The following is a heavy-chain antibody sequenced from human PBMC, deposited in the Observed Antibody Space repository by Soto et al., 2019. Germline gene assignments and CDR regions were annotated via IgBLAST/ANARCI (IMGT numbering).Heavy chain of an antibody. J-gene: IGHJ4*02. D-gene: IGHD3-3*01. CDR3: ASTWSGYYYFDS. CDR1: GFTFSSYG. CDR2: ISYDGNNR. V-gene: IGHV3-30*03. Sequence: GSMRLSCAASGFTFSSYGMHWVRKAPGKGLEWVAVISYDGNNRYYGDSVKGRFTISRDNSKNTVYLKMNSLRVEDTAVYYCASTWSGYYYFDSWGQGTLVTVSS.